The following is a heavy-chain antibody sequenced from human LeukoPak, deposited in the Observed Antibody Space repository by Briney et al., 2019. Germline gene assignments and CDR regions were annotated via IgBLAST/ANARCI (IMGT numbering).Heavy chain of an antibody. Sequence: GGSLRLSCAASGFTFSSYWMSWVRQAPGKGPEWVANIKQDGSEKYYVDSVKGRFTISRDNAKNSLYLQMNSLRAEDTAIYYCARTPNSGWYEIDYWGQGTLVTVSS. J-gene: IGHJ4*02. D-gene: IGHD6-19*01. CDR3: ARTPNSGWYEIDY. V-gene: IGHV3-7*05. CDR2: IKQDGSEK. CDR1: GFTFSSYW.